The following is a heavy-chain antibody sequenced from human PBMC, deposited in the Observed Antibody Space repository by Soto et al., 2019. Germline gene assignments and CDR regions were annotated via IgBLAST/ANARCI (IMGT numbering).Heavy chain of an antibody. CDR1: GFTFTSYA. CDR2: ISGSGGST. J-gene: IGHJ4*02. CDR3: AKEGKSTAKRSPFDY. Sequence: WGSLRLSCAASGFTFTSYAMSWVRQAPGKGLEWVSGISGSGGSTYYADSVKGQFTISRDNSKNTLYLQMNSLRVEDTAVYYCAKEGKSTAKRSPFDYWGQGTLVTVSS. D-gene: IGHD2-2*01. V-gene: IGHV3-23*01.